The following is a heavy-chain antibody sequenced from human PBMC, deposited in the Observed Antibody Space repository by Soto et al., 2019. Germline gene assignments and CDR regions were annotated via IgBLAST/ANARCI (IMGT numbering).Heavy chain of an antibody. V-gene: IGHV3-74*01. CDR3: ARGGSLNWYFDL. CDR1: GFTFSSYW. J-gene: IGHJ2*01. CDR2: INSDGSST. D-gene: IGHD1-26*01. Sequence: EVQLVESGGGVVQPGGSLRLSCASSGFTFSSYWMHWVRQAPGTGLVWVSRINSDGSSTSYADSVKVRFTISRDTAKNTLYLQMNSLRAEDTAVYYCARGGSLNWYFDLWGRGTLVTVSS.